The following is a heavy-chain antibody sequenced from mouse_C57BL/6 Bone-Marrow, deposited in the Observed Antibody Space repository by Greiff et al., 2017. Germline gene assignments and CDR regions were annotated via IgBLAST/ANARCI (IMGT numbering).Heavy chain of an antibody. CDR1: GYTFTDYN. J-gene: IGHJ4*01. V-gene: IGHV1-22*01. CDR2: INPNNGGT. CDR3: ANDLLWLRRYYYAMDY. D-gene: IGHD2-2*01. Sequence: VQLQQSGPELVKPGASVKMSCKASGYTFTDYNMHWVKQSHGKSLEWVGYINPNNGGTSYNQKFKGKATLTVNKSSSTAYMELRSLTSEDSEVYYCANDLLWLRRYYYAMDYWGQGTSVTVSS.